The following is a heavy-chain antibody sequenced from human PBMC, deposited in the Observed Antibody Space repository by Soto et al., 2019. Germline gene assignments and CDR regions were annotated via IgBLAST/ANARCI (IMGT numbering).Heavy chain of an antibody. D-gene: IGHD2-15*01. V-gene: IGHV1-69*13. Sequence: SVKVSCKASGGTFSSYAISWVRQAPGQGLEWMGGIIPIFGTANYAQKFQGRVTITADESTSTAYKELSSLRSEDTAVYYCAKTDCSGGSCYPAWGQGTLVTVSS. CDR1: GGTFSSYA. J-gene: IGHJ5*02. CDR2: IIPIFGTA. CDR3: AKTDCSGGSCYPA.